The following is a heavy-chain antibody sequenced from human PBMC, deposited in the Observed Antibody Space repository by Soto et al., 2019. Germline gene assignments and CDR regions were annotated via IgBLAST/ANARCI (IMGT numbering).Heavy chain of an antibody. J-gene: IGHJ5*02. Sequence: QVQLQQWGAGLLKPSETLSLTCAVYGWSFSGYYWSWIRQPPGKGLEWIGEINHSGSTNYNPSLKSRVTISVDTSKNQFSLTLSSVTAADTAVYYCARGAIAARPSNWFAPWGQGTLVTVSS. CDR2: INHSGST. D-gene: IGHD6-6*01. CDR1: GWSFSGYY. V-gene: IGHV4-34*01. CDR3: ARGAIAARPSNWFAP.